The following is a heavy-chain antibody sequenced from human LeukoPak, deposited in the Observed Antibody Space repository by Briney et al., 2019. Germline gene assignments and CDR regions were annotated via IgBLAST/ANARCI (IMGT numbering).Heavy chain of an antibody. V-gene: IGHV4-34*01. Sequence: GSLRLFCAASGFTFSSYNMNWIRQPPGKGLEWIGEINHSGSTNYNPPLKSRVTISVDTSKNQFSLKLSSVTAADTAVYYCARGSGYSGYDLYFDYWGQGTLVTVSS. D-gene: IGHD5-12*01. CDR1: GFTFSSYN. CDR3: ARGSGYSGYDLYFDY. CDR2: INHSGST. J-gene: IGHJ4*02.